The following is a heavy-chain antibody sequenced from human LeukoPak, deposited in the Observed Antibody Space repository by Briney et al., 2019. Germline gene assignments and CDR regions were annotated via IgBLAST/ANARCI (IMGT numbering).Heavy chain of an antibody. Sequence: SETLSLTCTVSGGSISSYYWSWIRQPPGKGLEWIGYIYYSGSTNYNPSLKGRVTISVDTSKNQFSLKLSSVTAADTAVYYCARHRDVWSGYYHFDYWGQGTLVTVSS. CDR2: IYYSGST. CDR3: ARHRDVWSGYYHFDY. D-gene: IGHD3-3*01. J-gene: IGHJ4*02. CDR1: GGSISSYY. V-gene: IGHV4-59*08.